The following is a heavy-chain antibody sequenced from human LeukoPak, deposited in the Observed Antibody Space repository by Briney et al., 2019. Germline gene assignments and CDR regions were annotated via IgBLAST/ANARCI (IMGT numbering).Heavy chain of an antibody. CDR2: ISETGENI. CDR1: GFPFSKCG. J-gene: IGHJ4*02. D-gene: IGHD3-9*01. V-gene: IGHV3-23*01. Sequence: GGSVRLSCAASGFPFSKCGMSWVRQAPGKGPEWVSSISETGENIHYADSVKGQFTISRDNSKNTVYLQMNSLRVDDTAVYYCAKDHRYFDWLLDYWGQGTLVTVSS. CDR3: AKDHRYFDWLLDY.